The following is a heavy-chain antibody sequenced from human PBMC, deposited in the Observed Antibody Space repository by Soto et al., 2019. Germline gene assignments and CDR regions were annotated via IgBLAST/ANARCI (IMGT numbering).Heavy chain of an antibody. D-gene: IGHD3-3*01. CDR1: GFTVSSNY. V-gene: IGHV3-66*01. Sequence: GGSLRLSCAASGFTVSSNYMSWVRQAPGKGLEWVSLIYRAGSTWYTDSVKGRFAISRENSKNTLYLQVNSVRAEDTAVYYCARTINYDSWSGYYLESWGQGTLVTVSS. CDR3: ARTINYDSWSGYYLES. J-gene: IGHJ4*02. CDR2: IYRAGST.